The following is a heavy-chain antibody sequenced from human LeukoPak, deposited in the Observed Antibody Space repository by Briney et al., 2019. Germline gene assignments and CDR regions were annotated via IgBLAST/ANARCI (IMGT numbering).Heavy chain of an antibody. D-gene: IGHD3-16*01. V-gene: IGHV4-39*01. CDR2: VYYSGSS. J-gene: IGHJ3*02. CDR3: ARHQGVWFGAVDAFDI. Sequence: PSETLSLTCTVSGVSISSSSYYWGWIRQPPGKGLEWVGSVYYSGSSYYTPSLESRVTIFLDTSKNQFSLRLSSVTAADTAVYYCARHQGVWFGAVDAFDIWGQGTMVSVSA. CDR1: GVSISSSSYY.